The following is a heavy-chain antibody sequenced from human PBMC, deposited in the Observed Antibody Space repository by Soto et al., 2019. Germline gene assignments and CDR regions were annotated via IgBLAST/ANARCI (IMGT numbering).Heavy chain of an antibody. J-gene: IGHJ6*02. V-gene: IGHV1-69*13. Sequence: SVKVSCKASGGTFSSYAISWVRQAPGQGLEWMGGIIPIFGTANYAQKFQGRVTITADESTSTAYMELSSLRSEDTAVYYCARDSRGVPNLSGMDVWGQATTVTVSS. CDR1: GGTFSSYA. D-gene: IGHD2-2*01. CDR3: ARDSRGVPNLSGMDV. CDR2: IIPIFGTA.